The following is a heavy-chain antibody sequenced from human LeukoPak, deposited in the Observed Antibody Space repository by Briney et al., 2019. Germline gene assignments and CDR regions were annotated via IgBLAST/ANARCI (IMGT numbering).Heavy chain of an antibody. Sequence: SETLSLTCAVYGGSFSGYYWSWIRQPPGKGLEWIGEINHSGSTNYNLSLKSRVTISVDTSKNQFSLKLSSVTAADTAVYYCARGYSYGYGGFDPWGQGTLVTVSS. CDR1: GGSFSGYY. D-gene: IGHD5-18*01. CDR3: ARGYSYGYGGFDP. J-gene: IGHJ5*02. CDR2: INHSGST. V-gene: IGHV4-34*01.